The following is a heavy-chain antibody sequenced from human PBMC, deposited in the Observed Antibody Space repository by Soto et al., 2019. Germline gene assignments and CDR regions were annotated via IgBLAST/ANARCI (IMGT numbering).Heavy chain of an antibody. CDR1: GFTFSSYW. CDR3: ARELKYGGYIDAFDI. J-gene: IGHJ3*02. D-gene: IGHD5-12*01. Sequence: EVQLVESGGGLVQPGGSLRLYCAASGFTFSSYWMHWVRQAPGKGLVWVSRINSDGSSTSYADSVKGRFTISRDNAKNTLYLQMNSLRAEDTAVYYCARELKYGGYIDAFDIWGQGTMVTVSS. V-gene: IGHV3-74*01. CDR2: INSDGSST.